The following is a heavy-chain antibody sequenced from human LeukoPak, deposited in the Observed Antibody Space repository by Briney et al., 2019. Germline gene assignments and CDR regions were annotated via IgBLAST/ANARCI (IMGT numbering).Heavy chain of an antibody. CDR2: INPSGGST. CDR3: ARDRSSSWYENWFDP. Sequence: GASVKVSCKASGYTFTGYYMHWVRQAPGQGLEWMGIINPSGGSTSYAQKFQGRVTMTRDMSTSTVYMELSSLRSEDTAVYYCARDRSSSWYENWFDPWGQGTLVTVSS. V-gene: IGHV1-46*01. CDR1: GYTFTGYY. J-gene: IGHJ5*02. D-gene: IGHD6-13*01.